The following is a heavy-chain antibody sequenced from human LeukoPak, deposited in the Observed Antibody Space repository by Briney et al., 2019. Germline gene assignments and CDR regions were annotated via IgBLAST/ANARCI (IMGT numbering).Heavy chain of an antibody. CDR3: ARHSLFSSSWYSLDY. CDR1: GGSIISTSYH. CDR2: IFYSGST. D-gene: IGHD6-13*01. Sequence: PSETLSLTCNVSGGSIISTSYHWGWIRQPPGKGLERIGSIFYSGSTYYNLSLKSRVTISVDTSKNQFSLKLTSVTAADTAVYYCARHSLFSSSWYSLDYWGRGTLVTVSS. J-gene: IGHJ4*02. V-gene: IGHV4-39*01.